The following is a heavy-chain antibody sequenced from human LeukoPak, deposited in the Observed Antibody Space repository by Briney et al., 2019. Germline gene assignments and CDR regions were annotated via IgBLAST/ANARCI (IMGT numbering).Heavy chain of an antibody. CDR2: IWDDGSNK. Sequence: GGSLRLSCAASGLTFNDNDMDWVRQAPGKGLEWVAVIWDDGSNKYYAESVKSRFTISRDISKNMLYLQMNSLRVEDTAVYYCAKERGGQDWDFDLWGRGTLVTVSS. CDR3: AKERGGQDWDFDL. J-gene: IGHJ2*01. D-gene: IGHD3-10*01. V-gene: IGHV3-33*06. CDR1: GLTFNDND.